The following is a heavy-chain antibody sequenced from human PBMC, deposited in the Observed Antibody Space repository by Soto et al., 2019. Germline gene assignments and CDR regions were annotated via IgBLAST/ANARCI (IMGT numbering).Heavy chain of an antibody. V-gene: IGHV3-23*01. CDR1: GFPLSTYG. Sequence: EVQLLESGGGLVQPGGSLRLSCAASGFPLSTYGMTWVRQAPGKGLEWVSAITVTGGNTYYVDSVKGRFTSSRDNSKNMLYLEVNSLRVEDTAVYYCARIRGYWYGLDVWGQGTTFTVSS. CDR3: ARIRGYWYGLDV. J-gene: IGHJ6*02. CDR2: ITVTGGNT.